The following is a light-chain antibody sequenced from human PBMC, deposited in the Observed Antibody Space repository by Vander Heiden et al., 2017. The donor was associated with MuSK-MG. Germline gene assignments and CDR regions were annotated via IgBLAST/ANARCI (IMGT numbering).Light chain of an antibody. CDR3: QNYNSAPFT. J-gene: IGKJ3*01. V-gene: IGKV1-27*01. CDR2: DAS. CDR1: QGISNY. Sequence: IQMTQSPYSLSASVGDRVTITCRASQGISNYLAWYQQKPGKVPKLLIYDASTVQSGVPFRFSGGGSGTDFTLTIISLQPEDVATYYCQNYNSAPFTFGPGTKVDIK.